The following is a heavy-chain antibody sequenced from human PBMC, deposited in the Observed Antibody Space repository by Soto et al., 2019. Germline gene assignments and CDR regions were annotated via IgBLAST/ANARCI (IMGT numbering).Heavy chain of an antibody. D-gene: IGHD1-1*01. CDR1: GFTFSSYG. CDR2: ISYDGSNK. J-gene: IGHJ4*02. V-gene: IGHV3-30*18. Sequence: GGSLRLSCAASGFTFSSYGMHWVRQAPGKGLEWVAVISYDGSNKYYADSVKGRFTISRDNSKNTLYLQMNSLRAEDTAVYYCAKAKTDLDPDYWGQGTLVTV. CDR3: AKAKTDLDPDY.